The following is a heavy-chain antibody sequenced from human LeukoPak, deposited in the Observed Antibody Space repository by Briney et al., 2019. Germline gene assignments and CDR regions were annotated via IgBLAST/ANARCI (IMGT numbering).Heavy chain of an antibody. D-gene: IGHD3-16*01. CDR2: IHYNGVT. J-gene: IGHJ2*01. CDR1: GGSINYY. CDR3: ARDRRHRGGYLDL. Sequence: SETLSLTCNVSGGSINYYWNWIRQAPGKRLEWLGYIHYNGVTDYNPSLGSRVRMSVDTSNSYFSLRLTSVTAADTAVYYCARDRRHRGGYLDLWGRGTPVSVSS. V-gene: IGHV4-59*01.